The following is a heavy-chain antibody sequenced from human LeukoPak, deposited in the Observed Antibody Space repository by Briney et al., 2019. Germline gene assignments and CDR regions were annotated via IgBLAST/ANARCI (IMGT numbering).Heavy chain of an antibody. CDR1: GFSLSSNPMG. D-gene: IGHD1/OR15-1a*01. J-gene: IGHJ3*01. Sequence: SGPTLVKPTATLTLTCTFSGFSLSSNPMGVGWIRQPPGKALEWLALIYWDDDKRYRPSLQSRLTITKDTSKNQVVLTMTNMDPVDTATYFCAHRLDLVGNWHSGAFDFWGRGTMVTVSS. CDR2: IYWDDDK. CDR3: AHRLDLVGNWHSGAFDF. V-gene: IGHV2-5*02.